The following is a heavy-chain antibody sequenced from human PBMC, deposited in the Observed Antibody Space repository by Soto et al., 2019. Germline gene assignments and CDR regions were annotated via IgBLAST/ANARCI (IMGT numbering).Heavy chain of an antibody. D-gene: IGHD3-9*01. CDR1: GFTLSSYA. CDR2: ISSNGGST. Sequence: PGGSLRLSCAASGFTLSSYAMHWVRQAPGKGLEYVSAISSNGGSTYYADSVKGRFTISRDNSKNTLYLQMGSLRAEDMAVYYCARDPLYYDILTGSGMDVWGQGTTVTVSS. CDR3: ARDPLYYDILTGSGMDV. J-gene: IGHJ6*02. V-gene: IGHV3-64*02.